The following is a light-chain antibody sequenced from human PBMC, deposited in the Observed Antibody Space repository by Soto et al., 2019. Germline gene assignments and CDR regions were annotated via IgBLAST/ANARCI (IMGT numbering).Light chain of an antibody. V-gene: IGKV1-5*01. CDR2: DAS. CDR3: QRYNSYSRT. Sequence: DIQMTQSPSTLSASVGDRVTITCRASQNINEWLAWYQQKPGKAPKFLIYDASILESGVPSRFSGSGSGTEFTLTISSLQPDDSATYYCQRYNSYSRTFGQGTKVEIK. J-gene: IGKJ1*01. CDR1: QNINEW.